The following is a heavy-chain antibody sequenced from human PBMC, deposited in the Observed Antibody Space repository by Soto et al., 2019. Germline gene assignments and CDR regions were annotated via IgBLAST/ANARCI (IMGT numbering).Heavy chain of an antibody. CDR3: AKDRWGGRSYFES. J-gene: IGHJ4*02. Sequence: QVQLVESGGGVVQPGRSLRLSCAASGFAFSSNGMHWVRQAPGKGLEWVAVISYDGGNKYYADSVKGRFTISRDNSKNTLYLQMNSLRAEDTAVYYCAKDRWGGRSYFESWGQGTLVTVSS. D-gene: IGHD2-15*01. V-gene: IGHV3-30*18. CDR1: GFAFSSNG. CDR2: ISYDGGNK.